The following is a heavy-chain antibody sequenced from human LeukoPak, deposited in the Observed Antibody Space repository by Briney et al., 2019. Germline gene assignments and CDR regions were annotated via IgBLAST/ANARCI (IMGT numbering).Heavy chain of an antibody. V-gene: IGHV4-59*08. J-gene: IGHJ4*02. D-gene: IGHD4-17*01. CDR3: ARSTPTVTQDY. CDR2: IYYSGST. CDR1: GGSISSYY. Sequence: RTSETLSLTCTVSGGSISSYYWSWIRQPPGKGLEWIGYIYYSGSTNYNPSLKSRVTISVDTSKNQFSLKLSSVTAADTAVYYCARSTPTVTQDYWGQGTLVTVSS.